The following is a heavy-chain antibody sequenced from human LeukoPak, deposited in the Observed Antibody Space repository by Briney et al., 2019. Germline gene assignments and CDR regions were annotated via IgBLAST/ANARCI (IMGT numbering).Heavy chain of an antibody. CDR2: IRYDGSNK. CDR3: AKDRVAVMWWSRVSPTYYYYMDV. J-gene: IGHJ6*03. CDR1: GFTLSSYG. Sequence: GGSLRPSCAASGFTLSSYGMHWVRQAPGKGLEWVAFIRYDGSNKYYADSVKGRFTISRDNSKNTLYLQMNSLRAEDTAVYYCAKDRVAVMWWSRVSPTYYYYMDVWGKGTTVTVSS. D-gene: IGHD2-21*01. V-gene: IGHV3-30*02.